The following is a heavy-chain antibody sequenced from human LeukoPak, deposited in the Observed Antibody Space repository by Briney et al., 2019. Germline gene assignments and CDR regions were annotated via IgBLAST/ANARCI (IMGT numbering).Heavy chain of an antibody. CDR1: GGSISSSSYY. V-gene: IGHV4-39*07. CDR2: IYYSGST. J-gene: IGHJ4*02. D-gene: IGHD5-24*01. Sequence: PSETLSLTCTVSGGSISSSSYYWGWIRQPPGKGLEWIGSIYYSGSTYYNPSLKSRVTISVDTSKNQFSLKLSSVTAADTALYYCARDRGWLQYIDYWGQGTLVTVSS. CDR3: ARDRGWLQYIDY.